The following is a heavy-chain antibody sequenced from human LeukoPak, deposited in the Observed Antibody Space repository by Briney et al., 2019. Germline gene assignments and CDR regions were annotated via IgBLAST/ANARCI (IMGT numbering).Heavy chain of an antibody. Sequence: PGGSLRLSCAASGFIFSGYWMTWVRQAPGKGLEWVANINQDGSERYYVDSVKGRFTISRDNAKNLVYLQMNSLRAEDTAVYYCSRGSSWYRGGADYWGQGTLVTVSS. CDR3: SRGSSWYRGGADY. J-gene: IGHJ4*02. V-gene: IGHV3-7*01. CDR2: INQDGSER. D-gene: IGHD6-13*01. CDR1: GFIFSGYW.